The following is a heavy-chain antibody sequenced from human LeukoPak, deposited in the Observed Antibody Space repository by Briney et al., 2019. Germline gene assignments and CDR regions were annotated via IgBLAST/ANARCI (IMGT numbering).Heavy chain of an antibody. Sequence: PGGSLRHSCAASGFTFSNYDMHWVRQAAGKGLEWVSAIGVAGDTYYPGSVKGRFTISRENAKSSLFLQMNSLRAGDTAVYYCARGPLGMSALDIWGQGTMVTVSS. V-gene: IGHV3-13*01. CDR1: GFTFSNYD. CDR2: IGVAGDT. CDR3: ARGPLGMSALDI. J-gene: IGHJ3*02.